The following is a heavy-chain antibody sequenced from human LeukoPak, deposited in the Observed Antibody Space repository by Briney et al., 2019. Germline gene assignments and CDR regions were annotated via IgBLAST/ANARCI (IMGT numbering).Heavy chain of an antibody. CDR3: ARTIRTMVRGVINYYYYMDV. CDR2: IYTSGST. V-gene: IGHV4-4*09. D-gene: IGHD3-10*01. CDR1: GGSISSYY. J-gene: IGHJ6*03. Sequence: PSETLSLTCTVSGGSISSYYCSWIRQPPGKGLEWIGYIYTSGSTNYNPSLKSRVTISVDTAKNQFSLKLSSVTAADTAVYYCARTIRTMVRGVINYYYYMDVWGKGTTVTVSS.